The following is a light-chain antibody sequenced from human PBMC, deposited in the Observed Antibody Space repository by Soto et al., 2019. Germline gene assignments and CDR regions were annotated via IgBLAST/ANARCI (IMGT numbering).Light chain of an antibody. J-gene: IGLJ1*01. CDR1: SSDVGGYNY. CDR2: DVS. CDR3: SSYTSSSTPYV. V-gene: IGLV2-14*01. Sequence: QSVLTXPASVSGSPGQSIPIPCTGTSSDVGGYNYVSWYQQHPGKAPKLMIYDVSNRPSGVSNRFSGSKSGNTASLTISGLQAEDEADYYCSSYTSSSTPYVFGTGTKSPS.